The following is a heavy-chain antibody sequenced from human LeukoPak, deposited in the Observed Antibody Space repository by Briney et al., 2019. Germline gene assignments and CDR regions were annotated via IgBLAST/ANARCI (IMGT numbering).Heavy chain of an antibody. CDR1: GGTFSSYA. CDR2: IIPIFGTA. Sequence: GSSVKVSCKASGGTFSSYAISWVRQAPGQGLEWMGGIIPIFGTANYAQKFQGRVTITADESTSTAYMELSSLRSEDTAVYYCARDPSGGYCSGGSCPVYGMDVWGQGTTVTVSS. V-gene: IGHV1-69*01. J-gene: IGHJ6*02. D-gene: IGHD2-15*01. CDR3: ARDPSGGYCSGGSCPVYGMDV.